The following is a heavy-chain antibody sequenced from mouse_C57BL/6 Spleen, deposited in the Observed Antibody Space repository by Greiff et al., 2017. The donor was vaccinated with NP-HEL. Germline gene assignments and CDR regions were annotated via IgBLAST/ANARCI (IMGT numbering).Heavy chain of an antibody. CDR2: IDPSDSYT. D-gene: IGHD3-3*01. Sequence: QVQLQQPGAELVMPGASVKLSCKASGYTFTSYWMHWVKQRPGQGLEWIGEIDPSDSYTNYNQKFKGKSTLTVDKSSSTAYMQLSSLTSEDSAVYYCAPGLGHYYAMDYWGQGTSLTVSS. CDR3: APGLGHYYAMDY. CDR1: GYTFTSYW. V-gene: IGHV1-69*01. J-gene: IGHJ4*01.